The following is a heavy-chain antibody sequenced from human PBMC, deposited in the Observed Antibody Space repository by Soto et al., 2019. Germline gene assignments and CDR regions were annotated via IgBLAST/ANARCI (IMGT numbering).Heavy chain of an antibody. D-gene: IGHD2-2*01. CDR3: GKHEGYCSRTTCSSVDP. J-gene: IGHJ5*02. CDR2: IYPGDSET. CDR1: GFTFTNYW. V-gene: IGHV5-51*01. Sequence: PGESLKISCRGSGFTFTNYWIAWLRQMPGKGLEWMGIIYPGDSETSYSPSFQGQVIISADKSINTAYLQWSSLKASDTAMYYCGKHEGYCSRTTCSSVDPWGQGTLVTVSS.